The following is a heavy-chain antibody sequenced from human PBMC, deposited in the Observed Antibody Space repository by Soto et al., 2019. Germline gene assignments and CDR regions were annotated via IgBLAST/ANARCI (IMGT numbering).Heavy chain of an antibody. D-gene: IGHD6-19*01. Sequence: EVQLVESGGGLVQPGWSLRLSCAASGFTFSSYSMNWVRQAQGKGLEWVSYISSSSSTIYYADSVKGRFTISRDNAKNSLYLQMNSLRAEDTAVYYCGGGGWYYFDYWGQGTLVTVSS. CDR2: ISSSSSTI. J-gene: IGHJ4*02. V-gene: IGHV3-48*01. CDR3: GGGGWYYFDY. CDR1: GFTFSSYS.